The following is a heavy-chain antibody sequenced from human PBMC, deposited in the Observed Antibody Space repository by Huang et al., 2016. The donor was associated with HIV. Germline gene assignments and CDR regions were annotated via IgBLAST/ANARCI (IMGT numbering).Heavy chain of an antibody. J-gene: IGHJ6*03. CDR1: GGSFGGYY. Sequence: QVQLQQWGAGLLKPSETLYLTCAVYGGSFGGYYWSWIRQAPGRGLEWVGEINHSGSTNYNSPLKSRVAMSVDTSKNQVSLKLTSVTAADTAVYFCARGGQYHFWSGHYPGYLDVWGKGTTVTVSS. V-gene: IGHV4-34*01. D-gene: IGHD3-3*01. CDR3: ARGGQYHFWSGHYPGYLDV. CDR2: INHSGST.